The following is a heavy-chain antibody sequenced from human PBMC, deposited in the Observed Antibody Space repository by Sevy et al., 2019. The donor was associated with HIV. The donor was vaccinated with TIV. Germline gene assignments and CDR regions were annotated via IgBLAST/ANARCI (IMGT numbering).Heavy chain of an antibody. J-gene: IGHJ6*02. Sequence: ASVKVSCKASGYTFTSYDINWVRQATGQGLEWMGWMNPNNGNTGYAQKFQGRVTMTRNTSISTAYMELSSLRSEDTAVYYCARGRVLANYYYYGMDVWGQGTTVTVSS. CDR3: ARGRVLANYYYYGMDV. D-gene: IGHD1-26*01. CDR1: GYTFTSYD. V-gene: IGHV1-8*01. CDR2: MNPNNGNT.